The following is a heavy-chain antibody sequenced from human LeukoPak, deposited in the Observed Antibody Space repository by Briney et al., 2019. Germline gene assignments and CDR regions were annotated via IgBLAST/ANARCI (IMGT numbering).Heavy chain of an antibody. CDR1: SGSISSGGYY. D-gene: IGHD4-11*01. V-gene: IGHV4-31*03. J-gene: IGHJ4*02. CDR3: ARHNRRDYSNYLGYFDY. Sequence: SQTLPLTCTVSSGSISSGGYYWSWIRQHPGKGLEWIGYIYYSGSTYYNPSLKSRVTISVDTSKNQFSLKLSSVTAADTAVYYCARHNRRDYSNYLGYFDYWGQGTLVTVSS. CDR2: IYYSGST.